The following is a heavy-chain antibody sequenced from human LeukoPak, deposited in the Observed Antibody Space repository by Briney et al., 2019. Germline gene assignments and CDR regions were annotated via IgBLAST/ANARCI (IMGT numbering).Heavy chain of an antibody. V-gene: IGHV3-7*01. J-gene: IGHJ5*02. D-gene: IGHD4-17*01. CDR1: GFPFSNYW. CDR3: AKDVGYYGENYNWFDP. Sequence: GGSLRLSCAASGFPFSNYWMSWVRQAPGKGLEWVANIKEDGSEKYYVDSVKGRFTISRDNSKNTLYLQMNSLRAEDTAVYYCAKDVGYYGENYNWFDPWGQGTLVTVSS. CDR2: IKEDGSEK.